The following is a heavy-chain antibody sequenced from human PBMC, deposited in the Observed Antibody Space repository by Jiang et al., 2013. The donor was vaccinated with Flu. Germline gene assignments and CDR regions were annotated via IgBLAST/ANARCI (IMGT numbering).Heavy chain of an antibody. Sequence: LLKPSETLSLTCAVYNESFGAYHWSWIRQPPGKGLEWIGELNHRGTTNYSPSLESRVTISVDTSKNQFSLKLSSVTAADTAVYYCARHGGRLVTTNWFDPWGQGTLVTVSS. CDR3: ARHGGRLVTTNWFDP. J-gene: IGHJ5*02. CDR2: LNHRGTT. CDR1: NESFGAYH. D-gene: IGHD3-9*01. V-gene: IGHV4-34*01.